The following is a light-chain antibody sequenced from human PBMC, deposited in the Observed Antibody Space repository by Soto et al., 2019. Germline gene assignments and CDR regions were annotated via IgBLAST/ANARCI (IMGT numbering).Light chain of an antibody. V-gene: IGKV1-5*03. CDR2: RAS. CDR3: QQYSSYFFT. CDR1: QSISSW. Sequence: IQMTQSPSTLSASVGERVNITCRASQSISSWLAWYQQKPGKAPKLLIYRASDLQTGVPSRFSGSGSGTEFTLTISSLQTDDIATYYCQQYSSYFFTFGPGTKVDVK. J-gene: IGKJ3*01.